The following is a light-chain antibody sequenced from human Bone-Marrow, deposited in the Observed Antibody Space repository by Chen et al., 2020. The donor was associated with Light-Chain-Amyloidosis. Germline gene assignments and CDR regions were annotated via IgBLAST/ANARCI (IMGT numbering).Light chain of an antibody. Sequence: QSALTQPASVSGSPGQSITISCTGTSTDVGSYNLVSWYQHQPGKAPKLIIFDVTRRPSGISIRFSGSKSGNTASLTISGLQAEDEADYYCCSYQGCCNPYVFGTGTKVTVL. J-gene: IGLJ1*01. CDR2: DVT. V-gene: IGLV2-23*02. CDR3: CSYQGCCNPYV. CDR1: STDVGSYNL.